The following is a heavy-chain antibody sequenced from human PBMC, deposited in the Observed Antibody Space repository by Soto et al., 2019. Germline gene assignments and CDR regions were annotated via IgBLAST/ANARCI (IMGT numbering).Heavy chain of an antibody. Sequence: HPGGSLRLSCAASGFTFSSYAMSWVRQAPGKGLEWVSAISGSGGSTYYADSVKGRFTISRDNSKNTLYLQMNSLRAEDTAVYYCAKVDCSGGSCYPYYYYYGMDVWGQGTTVTVSS. V-gene: IGHV3-23*01. J-gene: IGHJ6*02. D-gene: IGHD2-15*01. CDR1: GFTFSSYA. CDR2: ISGSGGST. CDR3: AKVDCSGGSCYPYYYYYGMDV.